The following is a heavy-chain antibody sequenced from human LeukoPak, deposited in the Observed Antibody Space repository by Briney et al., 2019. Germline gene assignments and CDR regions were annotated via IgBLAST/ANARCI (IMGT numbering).Heavy chain of an antibody. CDR2: ISGSGGST. J-gene: IGHJ4*02. CDR3: AKDFQWLVPQNLFDY. D-gene: IGHD6-19*01. CDR1: GFTFSSYA. Sequence: HSGGSLRLSCAASGFTFSSYAMSWVRQAPGKGLEWVSAISGSGGSTYYADSVKGRFTISRDNSKNTLYLQMNSLRVEDTAVYYCAKDFQWLVPQNLFDYWGQGTLVTVSS. V-gene: IGHV3-23*01.